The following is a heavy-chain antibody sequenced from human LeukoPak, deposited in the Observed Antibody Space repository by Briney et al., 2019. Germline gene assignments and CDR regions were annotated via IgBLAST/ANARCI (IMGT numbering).Heavy chain of an antibody. J-gene: IGHJ4*02. D-gene: IGHD6-19*01. CDR1: GFTFSSYG. CDR3: AKDRAVAGPSRFDY. CDR2: ISYDGSNK. V-gene: IGHV3-30*18. Sequence: GGSLRLSCAASGFTFSSYGMHWVRQAPGKGLEWVAVISYDGSNKYYADSVKGRFTISRDNSKNTLYLQVNSLRVEDTAVYYCAKDRAVAGPSRFDYWGQGTLVTVSS.